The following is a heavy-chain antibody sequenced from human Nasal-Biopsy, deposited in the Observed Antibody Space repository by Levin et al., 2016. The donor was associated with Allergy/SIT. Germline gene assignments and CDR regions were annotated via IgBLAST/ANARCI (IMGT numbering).Heavy chain of an antibody. V-gene: IGHV4-28*01. D-gene: IGHD3-10*01. J-gene: IGHJ6*04. CDR2: IYHSGTS. Sequence: ETLSLTCAVSGGLLTTANWWGWVRQSPKKRLEWIGYIYHSGTSYYAPSLQSRLTMSIDMSENQFSLKLTSVTAEDTAVYYCVRSRVMDVWGKGTTVIVSS. CDR1: GGLLTTANW. CDR3: VRSRVMDV.